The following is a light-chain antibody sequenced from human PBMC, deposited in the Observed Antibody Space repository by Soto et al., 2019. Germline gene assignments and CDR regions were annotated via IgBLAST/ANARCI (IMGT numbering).Light chain of an antibody. V-gene: IGKV1-6*01. J-gene: IGKJ4*01. Sequence: AIQMTQSPSSLSASVGDRVTITCRASQGIRNDLGWYQQKPGKAPKLLIYAASSLQSGVPSRFSGSVSGTDFTLTISSLQPEDFATYYCLKDYCYPRTFGGGTKVEIK. CDR1: QGIRND. CDR2: AAS. CDR3: LKDYCYPRT.